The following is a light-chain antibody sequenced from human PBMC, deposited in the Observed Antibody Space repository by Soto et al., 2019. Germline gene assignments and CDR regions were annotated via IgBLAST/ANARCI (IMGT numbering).Light chain of an antibody. Sequence: DIQMTQSPSTLSASVGDRVTITCRASQSISSRLAWYQQKPGKAPKLLIYDASSLESGVPSRFSGSGSGTEFTLTISSLQPDDFATYYCQHYNSYPPKYTFGQGTKVDIK. J-gene: IGKJ2*01. V-gene: IGKV1-5*01. CDR2: DAS. CDR3: QHYNSYPPKYT. CDR1: QSISSR.